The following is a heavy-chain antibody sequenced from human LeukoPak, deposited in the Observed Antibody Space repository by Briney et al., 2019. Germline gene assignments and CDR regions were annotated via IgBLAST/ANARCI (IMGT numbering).Heavy chain of an antibody. D-gene: IGHD3-22*01. V-gene: IGHV1-46*01. Sequence: ASVKVSCKASGYTFISYYIHWVRQAPGQGLEWMGIISPSGGSTSYAQKFQGRVTMTRDTSTSTVYMELSSLRSEDTAVYYCARTEGGYYDSSGSDYRGQGTLVTVSS. J-gene: IGHJ4*02. CDR3: ARTEGGYYDSSGSDY. CDR2: ISPSGGST. CDR1: GYTFISYY.